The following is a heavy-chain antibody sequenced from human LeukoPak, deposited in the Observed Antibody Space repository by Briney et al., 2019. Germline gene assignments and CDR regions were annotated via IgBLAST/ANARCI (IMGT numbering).Heavy chain of an antibody. Sequence: ASVKVSCKASGYTFTSYGISWVRQAPGQGLEWMGWISAYNGNTNYAQKLQGRVTMTTDTSTSTAYMELRSLRSDDTAVYYCARGGMNYGDYEGSDAFDIWGQGTMVTVSS. V-gene: IGHV1-18*01. J-gene: IGHJ3*02. CDR1: GYTFTSYG. CDR2: ISAYNGNT. D-gene: IGHD4-17*01. CDR3: ARGGMNYGDYEGSDAFDI.